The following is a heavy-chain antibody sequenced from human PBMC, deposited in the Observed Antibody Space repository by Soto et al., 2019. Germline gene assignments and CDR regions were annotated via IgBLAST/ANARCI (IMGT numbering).Heavy chain of an antibody. J-gene: IGHJ4*02. CDR3: ARGWLRDPWMY. CDR1: GFIFSSYT. Sequence: EVQLVESGGGLVKPGGSLRLSCAASGFIFSSYTMNWVLQAPGKGLEWVSSISASSTYIYYADSLKGRFTISRDNAYKSLYLQMNSLRAEDTAVYYCARGWLRDPWMYWGQGTLVTVSS. V-gene: IGHV3-21*01. CDR2: ISASSTYI. D-gene: IGHD5-12*01.